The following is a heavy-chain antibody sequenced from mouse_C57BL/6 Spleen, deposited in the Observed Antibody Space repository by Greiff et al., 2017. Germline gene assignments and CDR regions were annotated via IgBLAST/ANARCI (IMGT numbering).Heavy chain of an antibody. J-gene: IGHJ2*01. Sequence: EVQLQQSGPELVKPGASVKISCKASGYTFTDYYMNWVKQSHGKSLEWIGDINPNNGGTSYNQKFKGKATLTVDKSSSTAYMELRSLTSEDSAVYYCARHMIYDGSFDYWGQGTTLTVSS. V-gene: IGHV1-26*01. CDR1: GYTFTDYY. CDR3: ARHMIYDGSFDY. D-gene: IGHD2-3*01. CDR2: INPNNGGT.